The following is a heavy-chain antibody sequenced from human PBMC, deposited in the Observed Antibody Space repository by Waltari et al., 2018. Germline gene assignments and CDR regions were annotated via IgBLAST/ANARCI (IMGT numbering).Heavy chain of an antibody. CDR1: GFPFSNNW. J-gene: IGHJ4*02. Sequence: EVQLVESGGGLVQPGGSLRLSCAASGFPFSNNWMTWFRQAPGKGLEWVANINQDGSEKYSVESVKGRFTISRDNAKNSLYLQLNSLRADDTAVYYCTRGGDDSSWYWRNWGQGTLVTVSS. CDR2: INQDGSEK. D-gene: IGHD6-13*01. CDR3: TRGGDDSSWYWRN. V-gene: IGHV3-7*01.